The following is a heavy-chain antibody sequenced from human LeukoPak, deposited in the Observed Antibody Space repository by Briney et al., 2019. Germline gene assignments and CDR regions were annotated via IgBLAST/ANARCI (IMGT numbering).Heavy chain of an antibody. J-gene: IGHJ4*02. CDR2: IHNTGSS. V-gene: IGHV4-59*08. CDR3: ARLGSYFDY. Sequence: PSETLSLTCTVSGGSINNYFWSWIRQPPGKGLEWIGYIHNTGSSNYNPSLKSRATFSVDTSEKQLSLRLNSVTAADTAVYYCARLGSYFDYWGQGTLVTVSS. CDR1: GGSINNYF.